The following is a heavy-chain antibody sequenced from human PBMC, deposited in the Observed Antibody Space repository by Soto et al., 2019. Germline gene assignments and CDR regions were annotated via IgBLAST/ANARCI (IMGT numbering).Heavy chain of an antibody. D-gene: IGHD3-9*01. V-gene: IGHV3-74*01. CDR2: INSDGSST. CDR1: GFTFSSYW. Sequence: GGSLRLSCAASGFTFSSYWMHWVRQAPGKGLVWVSRINSDGSSTSYADSVKGRFTISRDNAKNTLHLQMNSLRAEDTAVYYCARAPYYDILTGYSVGNFDYWGQGTLVTVSS. J-gene: IGHJ4*02. CDR3: ARAPYYDILTGYSVGNFDY.